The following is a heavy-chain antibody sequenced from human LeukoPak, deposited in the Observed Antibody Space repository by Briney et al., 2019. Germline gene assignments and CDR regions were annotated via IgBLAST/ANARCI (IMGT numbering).Heavy chain of an antibody. CDR1: GGSFSGYY. Sequence: SETLSLTCAVYGGSFSGYYWSWIRQPPGTGLEWIGEINHSGSTNHNPSLKSRVTISVDTSKNQFSLKLSSVAAADTAVYYCARVGVVVPAAPPNWFDPWGQGTLVTVSS. V-gene: IGHV4-34*01. D-gene: IGHD2-2*01. CDR3: ARVGVVVPAAPPNWFDP. J-gene: IGHJ5*02. CDR2: INHSGST.